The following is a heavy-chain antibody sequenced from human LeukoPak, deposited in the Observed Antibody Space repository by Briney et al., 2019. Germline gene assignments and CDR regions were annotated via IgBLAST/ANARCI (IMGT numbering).Heavy chain of an antibody. CDR1: GGTFSSYA. V-gene: IGHV1-69*04. D-gene: IGHD5-18*01. CDR3: ARETPASYGSNFGY. Sequence: SVKVSCKASGGTFSSYAISWVRQAPGQGLEWMGRIIPILGIANYAQKFQGRVTITADKSTSTAYMELSSLRSEDTAVYYCARETPASYGSNFGYWGQGALVTVSS. J-gene: IGHJ4*02. CDR2: IIPILGIA.